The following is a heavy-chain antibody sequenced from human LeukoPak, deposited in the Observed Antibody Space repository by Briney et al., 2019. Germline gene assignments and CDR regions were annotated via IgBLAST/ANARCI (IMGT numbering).Heavy chain of an antibody. D-gene: IGHD3-10*01. J-gene: IGHJ6*03. V-gene: IGHV3-30*02. CDR2: IRYDGSNK. Sequence: GGSLRLSCAASGFTFSSYDMHWVRQAPGKGLEWVAFIRYDGSNKYYADSVKGRFTISRDNSKNTLYLQMNSLRAEDTAVYYCAREGSYYGSGSYSFYYNYYMDVWGKGTTVTISS. CDR1: GFTFSSYD. CDR3: AREGSYYGSGSYSFYYNYYMDV.